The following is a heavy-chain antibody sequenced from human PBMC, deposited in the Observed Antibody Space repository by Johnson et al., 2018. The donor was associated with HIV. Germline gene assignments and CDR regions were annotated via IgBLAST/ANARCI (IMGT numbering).Heavy chain of an antibody. CDR3: ARAGDADAFDI. CDR2: ISGRGGST. D-gene: IGHD3-10*01. J-gene: IGHJ3*02. V-gene: IGHV3-23*01. Sequence: VSAISGRGGSTYYADSVKGRFTISRDNSKNTLYLQMNSLRAEDTAVYYCARAGDADAFDIWGQGTMVTVSS.